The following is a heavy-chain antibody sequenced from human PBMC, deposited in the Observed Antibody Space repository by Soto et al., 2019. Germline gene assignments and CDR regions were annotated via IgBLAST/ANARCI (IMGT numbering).Heavy chain of an antibody. J-gene: IGHJ1*01. CDR1: GGTLSSNA. CDR3: ARGGVEMATIKDGTTDAEYFQH. Sequence: QVQLVQSGAEVKKPGSSVKVSGKAPGGTLSSNAISWVGRAPGQGLEWRGGFIPIFGTANYAQKFQGRVTITADESTSTAYMELSSLRSEDTAVYYCARGGVEMATIKDGTTDAEYFQHWGQGTLVTVSS. V-gene: IGHV1-69*12. D-gene: IGHD5-12*01. CDR2: FIPIFGTA.